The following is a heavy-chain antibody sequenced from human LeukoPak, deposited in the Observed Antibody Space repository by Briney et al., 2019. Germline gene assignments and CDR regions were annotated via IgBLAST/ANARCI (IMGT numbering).Heavy chain of an antibody. J-gene: IGHJ4*02. D-gene: IGHD4/OR15-4a*01. V-gene: IGHV3-23*01. CDR2: IGGSGGST. CDR1: GFTFSSNA. Sequence: QPGRSLRLSCAVSGFTFSSNAMTWVRQAPGKGLEWVSAIGGSGGSTYFADSVKGRFTISRDNSKNTLYLQMNSLRAEDTAVYYCAKDVTLTDAPRYFDYWGQGTLVTVSS. CDR3: AKDVTLTDAPRYFDY.